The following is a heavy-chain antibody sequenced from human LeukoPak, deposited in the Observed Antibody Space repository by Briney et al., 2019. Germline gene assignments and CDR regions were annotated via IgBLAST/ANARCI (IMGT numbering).Heavy chain of an antibody. D-gene: IGHD6-19*01. J-gene: IGHJ5*02. Sequence: GESLKISCKGSGYSFTSYLIGWVRQLPGKGLEWMGIISPGDFDTRYSPSFQGQVTISADKSISTGYLQWGSLKASDTAMYYCARQQWLVSYNWFDPWGQGTLVTVSS. CDR2: ISPGDFDT. V-gene: IGHV5-51*01. CDR1: GYSFTSYL. CDR3: ARQQWLVSYNWFDP.